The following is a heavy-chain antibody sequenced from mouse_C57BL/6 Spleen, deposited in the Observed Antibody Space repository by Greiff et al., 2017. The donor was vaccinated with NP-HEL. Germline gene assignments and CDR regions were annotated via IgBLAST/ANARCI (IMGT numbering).Heavy chain of an antibody. J-gene: IGHJ1*03. CDR3: ARGLYYGSSYVRRDFDV. V-gene: IGHV1-64*01. CDR2: IHPNSGST. Sequence: VQLQQSGAELVKPGASVKLSCKASGYTFTSYWMHWVKQRPGQGLEWIGMIHPNSGSTNYNEKFKSKATLTVDKSSSTAYMQLSSLTSEDSAVYYCARGLYYGSSYVRRDFDVWGTGTTVTVSS. D-gene: IGHD1-1*01. CDR1: GYTFTSYW.